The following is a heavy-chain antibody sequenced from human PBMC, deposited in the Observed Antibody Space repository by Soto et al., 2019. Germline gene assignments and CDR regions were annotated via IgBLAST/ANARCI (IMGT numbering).Heavy chain of an antibody. CDR2: ISAAGGVT. V-gene: IGHV3-23*01. Sequence: EVQLLESGGGLVQPGGSPRLSCAASGFTFSSYAMSWVRQAPGKGLEWVSVISAAGGVTYYTDSLKGRFTISRDNSKNTLDLQMDGLRAEDTAVYFCAKGSTAAIGRNWFGPWGQGTLVTVSS. J-gene: IGHJ5*02. CDR1: GFTFSSYA. D-gene: IGHD2-2*01. CDR3: AKGSTAAIGRNWFGP.